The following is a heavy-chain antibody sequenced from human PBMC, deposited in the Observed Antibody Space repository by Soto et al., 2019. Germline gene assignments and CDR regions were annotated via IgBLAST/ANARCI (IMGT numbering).Heavy chain of an antibody. V-gene: IGHV4-31*11. CDR2: IYYSGST. CDR1: GASIDYGGYY. J-gene: IGHJ4*01. Sequence: QVQLQESGPGLVKPSQTLSLTCAVSGASIDYGGYYWSWIRQHPGRGLEWIGYIYYSGSTYYNPSLRSRVRFSVDTSKNQFSLKLTSVTAADTALYYCARMGERGLQLEGDLDYWGHGTLVTVSS. CDR3: ARMGERGLQLEGDLDY. D-gene: IGHD5-12*01.